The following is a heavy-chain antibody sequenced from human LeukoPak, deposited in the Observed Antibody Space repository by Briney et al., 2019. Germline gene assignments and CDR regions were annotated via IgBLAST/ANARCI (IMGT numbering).Heavy chain of an antibody. J-gene: IGHJ5*02. CDR2: IYYSGST. CDR1: GGSISSYY. V-gene: IGHV4-59*01. D-gene: IGHD6-19*01. CDR3: ARDSLGVAGTNWFDP. Sequence: PSETLSLTCTVSGGSISSYYWSWIRQPPGKGLEWSGYIYYSGSTNYNPSRKSRVTISVDTSKNQFSLKLSSVTAADTAVYYCARDSLGVAGTNWFDPWGQGTLVTVSS.